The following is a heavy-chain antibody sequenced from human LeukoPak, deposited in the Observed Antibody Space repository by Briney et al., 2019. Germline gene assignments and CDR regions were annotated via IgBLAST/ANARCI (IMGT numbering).Heavy chain of an antibody. V-gene: IGHV3-7*03. J-gene: IGHJ5*02. D-gene: IGHD2-2*01. CDR3: ARGIVVSPAAPYNWFDP. Sequence: GGSLRLSCAASGFTFSNYWMIWVRQAPGKGLEWVANIRQDGNDKRYVDSVKGRFTISRDNAKNSLCLQMNSLRAEDTAVYYCARGIVVSPAAPYNWFDPWGQGTLVTVSS. CDR2: IRQDGNDK. CDR1: GFTFSNYW.